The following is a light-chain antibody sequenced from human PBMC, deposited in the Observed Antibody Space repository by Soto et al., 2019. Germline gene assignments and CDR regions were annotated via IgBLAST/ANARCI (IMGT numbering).Light chain of an antibody. CDR3: HHYGISLT. CDR1: QSVSSRS. V-gene: IGKV3-20*01. Sequence: EIVFTQSPGTLSLSPGERATLSCRASQSVSSRSLAWYQQRPGRAPRLLIYAASSRATGIPDRFSGGGSGTDFTLTISRLEPEDFAVYFCHHYGISLTFGQGTKVEIK. CDR2: AAS. J-gene: IGKJ1*01.